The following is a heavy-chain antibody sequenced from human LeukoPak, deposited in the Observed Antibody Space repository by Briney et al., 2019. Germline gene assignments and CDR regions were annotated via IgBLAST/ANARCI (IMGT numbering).Heavy chain of an antibody. Sequence: KPSETLSLTCTVSGGSISSYYWSWIRQPPGKGLEWIGYIYYSGSTNYNPSLKSRVTISVDTSKNQFSLKLSSVTAADTAVYYCARDIPTYYDILTGDPDAFDIWGQGTMVTVSS. D-gene: IGHD3-9*01. V-gene: IGHV4-59*01. CDR2: IYYSGST. CDR3: ARDIPTYYDILTGDPDAFDI. CDR1: GGSISSYY. J-gene: IGHJ3*02.